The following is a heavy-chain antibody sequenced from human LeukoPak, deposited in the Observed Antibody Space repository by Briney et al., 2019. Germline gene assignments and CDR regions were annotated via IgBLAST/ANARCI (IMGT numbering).Heavy chain of an antibody. J-gene: IGHJ4*02. V-gene: IGHV4-59*01. D-gene: IGHD6-13*01. Sequence: SETLSLTCTVSGGSISSYYWSWIRQPPGKGLEWIGYIYYSGSTNYNPSLKSRVTISVDTSKNQFPLKLSSVTAADTAVYYCARGPPGVYSSSWYYFDYWGQGTLVTVSS. CDR3: ARGPPGVYSSSWYYFDY. CDR2: IYYSGST. CDR1: GGSISSYY.